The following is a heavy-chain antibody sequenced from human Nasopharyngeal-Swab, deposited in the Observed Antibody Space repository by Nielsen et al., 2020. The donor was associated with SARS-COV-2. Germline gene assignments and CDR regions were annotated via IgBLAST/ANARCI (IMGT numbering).Heavy chain of an antibody. Sequence: GGSLRLSCAASGFIFHSFAMHWVRQSPGKGLEWVALISFDGTNRYYAGSVRGRFTISRDTSKDTLYLQMNNLRAEDTAVYYCVRERDIFGYDSSGYYGADAFDLWGQGTMVTVSA. V-gene: IGHV3-30*04. CDR1: GFIFHSFA. CDR3: VRERDIFGYDSSGYYGADAFDL. CDR2: ISFDGTNR. D-gene: IGHD3-22*01. J-gene: IGHJ3*01.